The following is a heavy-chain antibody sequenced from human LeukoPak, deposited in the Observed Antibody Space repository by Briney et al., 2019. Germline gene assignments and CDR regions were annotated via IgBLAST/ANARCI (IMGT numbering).Heavy chain of an antibody. V-gene: IGHV3-23*01. CDR3: ARVREYSSSSDFDY. CDR2: ISGSGGST. Sequence: GGSLRLSCAASGFTFSSFAMSWVRQAPGKGLEWVSTISGSGGSTYYTDSVKGRFAISRDNAKNSLYLQMNSLRAEDTAVYYCARVREYSSSSDFDYWGQGTLVTVSS. D-gene: IGHD6-13*01. J-gene: IGHJ4*02. CDR1: GFTFSSFA.